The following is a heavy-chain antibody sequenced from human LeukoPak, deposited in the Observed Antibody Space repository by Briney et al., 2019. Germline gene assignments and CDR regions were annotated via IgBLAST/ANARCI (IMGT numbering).Heavy chain of an antibody. V-gene: IGHV4-39*01. CDR2: IYYSGST. CDR1: GGSISSSSYY. J-gene: IGHJ4*02. Sequence: PSETLSLTCTVSGGSISSSSYYWGWIRQPPGKGLEWIGSIYYSGSTYYNPSLKSRVTISVDTSKNQFSLKLSSVTAADTAVYYCVRSGLVWFGSFDYWGQGTLVTVSS. CDR3: VRSGLVWFGSFDY. D-gene: IGHD3-10*01.